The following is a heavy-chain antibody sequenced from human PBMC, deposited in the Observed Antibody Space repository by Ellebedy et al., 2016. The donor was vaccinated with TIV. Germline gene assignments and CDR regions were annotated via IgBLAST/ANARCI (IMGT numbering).Heavy chain of an antibody. J-gene: IGHJ6*02. D-gene: IGHD2-21*01. CDR1: GFTFDDYA. CDR2: ISASGGST. CDR3: AREPRGRIASDFGMDV. V-gene: IGHV3-23*01. Sequence: GGSLRLSCAASGFTFDDYAMHWARQAPGKGLEWVSGISASGGSTYYADSVKGRLTISRDNSKNTLYLQMNSVRGEDTAVYYCAREPRGRIASDFGMDVWGQGTTVTVSS.